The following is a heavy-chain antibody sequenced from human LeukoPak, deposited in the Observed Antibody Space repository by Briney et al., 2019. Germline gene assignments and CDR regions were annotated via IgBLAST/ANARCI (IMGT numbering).Heavy chain of an antibody. CDR1: GFTFSSYW. Sequence: GGSLRLSCAASGFTFSSYWMHWVRQVPGKGLVWVSRINSDGSSTTYADFVKGRFTISRDNAKNTLYLQMNSLRAEDTAVYYCARVNGGNSHYDYWGQGTLVTVSS. D-gene: IGHD2-21*02. V-gene: IGHV3-74*01. CDR3: ARVNGGNSHYDY. J-gene: IGHJ4*02. CDR2: INSDGSST.